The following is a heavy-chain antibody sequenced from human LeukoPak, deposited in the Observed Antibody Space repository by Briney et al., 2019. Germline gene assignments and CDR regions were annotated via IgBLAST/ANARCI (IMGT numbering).Heavy chain of an antibody. J-gene: IGHJ4*02. D-gene: IGHD4/OR15-4a*01. V-gene: IGHV3-53*01. CDR3: ARRAGAYSHPYDY. Sequence: PGGSLRLSCTVSGFTVSSNSMSWVRPAPGKGLEWVSFIYSGTTHYSDSVKGRFTISRDNSKITLYLEMNSLRAEDTAVYYCARRAGAYSHPYDYWGQGTLVTVSS. CDR2: IYSGTT. CDR1: GFTVSSNS.